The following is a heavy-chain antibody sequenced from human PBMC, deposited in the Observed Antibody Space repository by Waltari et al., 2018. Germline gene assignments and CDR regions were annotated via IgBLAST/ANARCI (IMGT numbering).Heavy chain of an antibody. J-gene: IGHJ3*02. CDR3: AKREIGYAFDI. CDR2: VIPIFGTP. Sequence: QVQLVQSGAEVKQTGASGTVSCRASGGTFGPYAITWVRQAPGQGLEWMGGVIPIFGTPNYAPKFQGRVTVSADPSTSTAYLEVRRLISEDTAVYYCAKREIGYAFDIWGHGTMVTVSS. D-gene: IGHD1-26*01. CDR1: GGTFGPYA. V-gene: IGHV1-69*12.